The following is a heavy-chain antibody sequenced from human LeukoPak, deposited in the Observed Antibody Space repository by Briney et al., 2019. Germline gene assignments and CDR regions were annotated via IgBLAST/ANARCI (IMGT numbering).Heavy chain of an antibody. CDR1: GGSFSGYY. CDR2: INHSGST. J-gene: IGHJ4*02. CDR3: ARGGGGVVVIYNY. V-gene: IGHV4-34*01. Sequence: PSETLSLTCAVYGGSFSGYYWSWIRQPPGKGLEWIGEINHSGSTNYNPSLKSRVTISVDTSKNQFSLKLSSVTAADTAAYYCARGGGGVVVIYNYWGQGTLVTVSS. D-gene: IGHD3-22*01.